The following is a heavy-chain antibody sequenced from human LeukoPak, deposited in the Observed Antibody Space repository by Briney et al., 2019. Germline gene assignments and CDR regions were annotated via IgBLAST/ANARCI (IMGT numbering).Heavy chain of an antibody. Sequence: SGTLSLTCTVSGGSISSGDYYWSWIRQPPGKGLEWIGYIYYSGSTYYNPSLKSRVTISVDTSKNQFSLKLSSVTAADTAVYYCARESWRPSYFDYWGQGTLVTVSS. J-gene: IGHJ4*02. V-gene: IGHV4-30-4*01. CDR2: IYYSGST. CDR3: ARESWRPSYFDY. CDR1: GGSISSGDYY. D-gene: IGHD3-3*01.